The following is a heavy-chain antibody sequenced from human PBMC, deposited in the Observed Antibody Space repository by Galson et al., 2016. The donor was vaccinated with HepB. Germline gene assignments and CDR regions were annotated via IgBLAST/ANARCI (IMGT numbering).Heavy chain of an antibody. V-gene: IGHV3-7*01. D-gene: IGHD3-22*01. CDR3: ARVYRAPGPIDRSGWYRTKRPEDAFDI. J-gene: IGHJ3*02. CDR1: GFTFSSYS. CDR2: IKQDESEK. Sequence: SLRLSCAASGFTFSSYSMSWVRQAPGKGLEWVANIKQDESEKFYVDSVRGRFSISRDNAKKSLYLQMNSLRAEDTAVYYCARVYRAPGPIDRSGWYRTKRPEDAFDIWGQGTMVTVSS.